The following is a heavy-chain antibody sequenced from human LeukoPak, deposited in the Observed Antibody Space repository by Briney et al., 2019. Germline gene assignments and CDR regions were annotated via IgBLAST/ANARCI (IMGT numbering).Heavy chain of an antibody. CDR2: IIPIFGTA. CDR1: GGTFSSYA. V-gene: IGHV1-69*06. CDR3: ARQYSGYYYGGFDY. J-gene: IGHJ4*02. D-gene: IGHD3-22*01. Sequence: SVKVSCKASGGTFSSYAISWVRQAPGQGLEWMGGIIPIFGTANYAQKFQGRVTITADKSTSTAYMELSSLRSEDTAVYYCARQYSGYYYGGFDYWGQGTLVTVSS.